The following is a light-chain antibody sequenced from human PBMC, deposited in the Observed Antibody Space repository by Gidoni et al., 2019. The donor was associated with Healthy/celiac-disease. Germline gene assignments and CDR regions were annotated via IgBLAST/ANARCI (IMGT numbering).Light chain of an antibody. CDR3: QQSYSTPWT. Sequence: DLQMTPVPSSLSASVGDRVTITCRASQSISSYLNWYQQKPGKAPKLLIYAASSLQSGVPSRFSGSGSGTDFTLTISSLQPEDFATYYCQQSYSTPWTFGQGTKVEIK. CDR2: AAS. CDR1: QSISSY. J-gene: IGKJ1*01. V-gene: IGKV1-39*01.